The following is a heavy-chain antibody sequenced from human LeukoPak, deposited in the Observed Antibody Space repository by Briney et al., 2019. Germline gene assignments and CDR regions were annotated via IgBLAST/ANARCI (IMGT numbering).Heavy chain of an antibody. CDR3: AKGHISESRFDY. D-gene: IGHD2-21*01. CDR1: GFTFSIYA. CDR2: ITGNSGDT. Sequence: PGGSLRLSCAASGFTSGFTFSIYALSSVRQTPGKGLEWASVITGNSGDTSYADSVKGRFTISRDNSKNALYLQMNSLRAEDTAVYYCAKGHISESRFDYWGQGTLVTVSS. J-gene: IGHJ4*02. V-gene: IGHV3-23*01.